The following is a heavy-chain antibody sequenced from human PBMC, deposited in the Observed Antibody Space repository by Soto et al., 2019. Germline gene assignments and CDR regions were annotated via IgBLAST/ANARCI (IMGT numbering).Heavy chain of an antibody. D-gene: IGHD3-3*01. V-gene: IGHV1-69*02. CDR1: GGTFSSYT. J-gene: IGHJ5*02. Sequence: GASVKVSCKASGGTFSSYTISWVRQAPGQGLEWMGRIIPNLGIANYAQKFQGRVTITADKSTSTAYMELRSLRSEDTAVYYCARGAYTIFGVVIPFDPWGQGTLVTVSS. CDR2: IIPNLGIA. CDR3: ARGAYTIFGVVIPFDP.